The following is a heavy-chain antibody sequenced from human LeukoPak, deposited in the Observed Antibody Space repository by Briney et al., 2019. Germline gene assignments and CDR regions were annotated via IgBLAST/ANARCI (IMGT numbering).Heavy chain of an antibody. D-gene: IGHD6-19*01. CDR1: GFTFDDYA. CDR3: AKDTGGRIAVAGYFDY. J-gene: IGHJ4*02. CDR2: ISWNSGSI. Sequence: GGSLRLSCAASGFTFDDYAMHWVRQAPGKGLEWVSGISWNSGSIGYADSVKGRFTISRDNAKNSLYLQMNSLRAEDMALYYCAKDTGGRIAVAGYFDYWGQGTLVTVSS. V-gene: IGHV3-9*03.